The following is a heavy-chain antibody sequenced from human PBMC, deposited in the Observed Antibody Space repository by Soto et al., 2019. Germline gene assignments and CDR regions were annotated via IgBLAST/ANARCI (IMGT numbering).Heavy chain of an antibody. CDR2: INAGNGST. CDR1: GYTFTSYA. J-gene: IGHJ5*02. CDR3: GRDQSGIGYYVDWFDP. V-gene: IGHV1-3*01. Sequence: ASVKVSCKASGYTFTSYAMHWVRQAPGQRPEWLGWINAGNGSTYYSEKFEGRVTFTRDTAATTVNMELTSLTSEDTAIYYCGRDQSGIGYYVDWFDPWGQGTLVTVSS. D-gene: IGHD3-10*02.